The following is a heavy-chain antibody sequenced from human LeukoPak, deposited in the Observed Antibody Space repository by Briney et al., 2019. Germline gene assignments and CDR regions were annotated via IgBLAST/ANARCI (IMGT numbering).Heavy chain of an antibody. CDR2: INHSGST. CDR1: GGSFSGYY. D-gene: IGHD4-17*01. Sequence: SETLSLTCAVYGGSFSGYYWSWIRQPPGKGLEWIGEINHSGSTNYNPSLKSRVTISVDRSKNQFSLKLSSVTAADTAVYYCAREHGDYEGWFDPWGQGTLVTVSS. J-gene: IGHJ5*02. V-gene: IGHV4-34*01. CDR3: AREHGDYEGWFDP.